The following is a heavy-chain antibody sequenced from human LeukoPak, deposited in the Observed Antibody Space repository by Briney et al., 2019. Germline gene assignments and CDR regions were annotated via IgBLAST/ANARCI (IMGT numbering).Heavy chain of an antibody. CDR1: GFTFNAHA. V-gene: IGHV3-30*04. D-gene: IGHD3-22*01. Sequence: QPGRSLRLSCAASGFTFNAHAIHWVRQAPGKGLEWVAVISYDGTNKYYADSVKGRFTISRDNSKKTVYLQMNSLRAEDTALYYCARDTYDSSGYFDYWGQGTLVTVSS. J-gene: IGHJ4*02. CDR3: ARDTYDSSGYFDY. CDR2: ISYDGTNK.